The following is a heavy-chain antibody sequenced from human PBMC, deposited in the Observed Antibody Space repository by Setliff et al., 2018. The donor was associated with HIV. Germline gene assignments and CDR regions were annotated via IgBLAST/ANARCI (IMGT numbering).Heavy chain of an antibody. V-gene: IGHV4-34*01. CDR1: GESFSSYF. J-gene: IGHJ4*02. D-gene: IGHD6-19*01. Sequence: SETLSLTCAVYGESFSSYFWSWVRQPPGKGLEWMGEINHSGSTNYNPSLKSRVTISMDTSKNQFSLKLSSVTAADTAVYYCATGITVAPDYWGQGSLVTVSS. CDR3: ATGITVAPDY. CDR2: INHSGST.